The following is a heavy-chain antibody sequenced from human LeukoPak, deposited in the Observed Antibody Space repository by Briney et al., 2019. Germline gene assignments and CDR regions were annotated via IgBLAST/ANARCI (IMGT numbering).Heavy chain of an antibody. V-gene: IGHV1-69*04. D-gene: IGHD3-22*01. Sequence: SVKVSCKASGGTFSSYAISWVRQAPGQGLEWMGRIIPILGIANYAQKFQGRVTITADKSTSTAYMELSSLRSEDTAVYYCARAPYYDSSGYPSIWGQGTLVTVSS. CDR1: GGTFSSYA. CDR3: ARAPYYDSSGYPSI. J-gene: IGHJ4*02. CDR2: IIPILGIA.